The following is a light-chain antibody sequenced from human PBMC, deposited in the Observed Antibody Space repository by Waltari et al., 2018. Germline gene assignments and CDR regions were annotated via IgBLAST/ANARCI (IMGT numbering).Light chain of an antibody. V-gene: IGLV2-14*01. CDR2: DVS. CDR3: SSYTSSSTLV. Sequence: QSALTQPASVSGSPGQSITISCTGTSSDVGGYNYVSWYQQHPGKAPKLMNYDVSNRTSGVSNRFSGSKSGNTASLTISGLQAEDEADYYCSSYTSSSTLVFGGGTKLTVL. J-gene: IGLJ2*01. CDR1: SSDVGGYNY.